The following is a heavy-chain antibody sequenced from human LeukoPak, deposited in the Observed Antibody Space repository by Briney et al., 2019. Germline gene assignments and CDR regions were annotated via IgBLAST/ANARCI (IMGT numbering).Heavy chain of an antibody. CDR2: MNPNSGNT. CDR3: ATSLPDNNTLNT. D-gene: IGHD1-1*01. Sequence: GASVKVSCKASGSSFTSYDFNWVRQAAGQGLEWMGWMNPNSGNTGYAQKFQGRLTMTRNASVSTAFMELSSLTSKDAAVYYCATSLPDNNTLNTWGQGTLITVSS. V-gene: IGHV1-8*01. CDR1: GSSFTSYD. J-gene: IGHJ4*02.